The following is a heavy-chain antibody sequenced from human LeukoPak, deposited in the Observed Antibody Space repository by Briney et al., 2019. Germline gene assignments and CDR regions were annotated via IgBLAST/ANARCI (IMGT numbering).Heavy chain of an antibody. CDR2: ISGSGGST. Sequence: GGSLRLSCAASGFTFSNYAMSWVRQAPGKGLEWVSAISGSGGSTYYADSVKGRFTISRDNSKNTLFLQMNSLRADDTAVYYCAKDSGSYFDYWGQGTLVTVYS. V-gene: IGHV3-23*01. J-gene: IGHJ4*02. CDR1: GFTFSNYA. CDR3: AKDSGSYFDY. D-gene: IGHD1-26*01.